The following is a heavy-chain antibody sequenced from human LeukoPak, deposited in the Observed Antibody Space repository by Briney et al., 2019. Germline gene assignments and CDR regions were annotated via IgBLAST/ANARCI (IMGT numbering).Heavy chain of an antibody. J-gene: IGHJ4*02. CDR1: GGSISSYY. V-gene: IGHV4-59*08. CDR2: IYYSGST. D-gene: IGHD3-10*01. Sequence: SETLSLTCTVSGGSISSYYWSWIRQPPGKGLEWIGYIYYSGSTNYNPSLKSRVTISVDTSKNQFSLKLSSVTAADTAVYYCARFTGSYYNGGNYFDYWGQGTLVTVSS. CDR3: ARFTGSYYNGGNYFDY.